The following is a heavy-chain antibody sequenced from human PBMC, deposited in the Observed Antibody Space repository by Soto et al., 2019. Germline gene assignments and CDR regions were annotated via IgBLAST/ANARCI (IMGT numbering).Heavy chain of an antibody. V-gene: IGHV3-30*18. Sequence: QVQLVESGGSVVQPGGSRRLYCAASGFSFSYYGLHWVRQAPGKGLEWRALITHDGYNRYYADSVKGRFTISRDNSKNTIFLQMNSLKSEITAVYYGAKGGSFDIWGQGTPVTVSS. D-gene: IGHD6-6*01. CDR3: AKGGSFDI. CDR2: ITHDGYNR. CDR1: GFSFSYYG. J-gene: IGHJ4*02.